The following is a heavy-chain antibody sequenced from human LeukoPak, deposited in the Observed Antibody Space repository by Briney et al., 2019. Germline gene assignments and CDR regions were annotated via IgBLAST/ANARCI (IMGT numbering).Heavy chain of an antibody. J-gene: IGHJ4*02. V-gene: IGHV4-59*08. CDR3: ARHDWQQQSPGW. Sequence: SETLSLTCTVSGGSISSYYWSWIRQPPGKGLEWIGYIYYSGSTSYNPSLKSRVTISADTSKNQFSLKLNSVTAADTAVYYCARHDWQQQSPGWWGQGTLVTVSS. CDR2: IYYSGST. CDR1: GGSISSYY. D-gene: IGHD6-13*01.